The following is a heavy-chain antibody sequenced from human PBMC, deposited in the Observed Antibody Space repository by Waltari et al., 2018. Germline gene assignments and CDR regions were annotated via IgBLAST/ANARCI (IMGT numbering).Heavy chain of an antibody. CDR1: GFTFSSYA. D-gene: IGHD2-15*01. CDR2: ISDTGGST. V-gene: IGHV3-23*01. CDR3: AKNGGGYCTGGTCYGRY. J-gene: IGHJ4*02. Sequence: EVQLLESGGGLVQPGGSLRLSCAASGFTFSSYAMSWVRQAPGKGLEWVSAISDTGGSTYYADSVKGRFTISRDNSKNTLYLQMYSLRAEDTAVYYCAKNGGGYCTGGTCYGRYWGQGTLVTVSS.